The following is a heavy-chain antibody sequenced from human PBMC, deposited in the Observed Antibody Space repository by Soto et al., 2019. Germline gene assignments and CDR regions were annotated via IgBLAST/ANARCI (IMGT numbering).Heavy chain of an antibody. V-gene: IGHV3-30-3*01. Sequence: GGSLRLSCAASGFTFSSYAMHWVRQAPGKGLEWVAVISYDGSNKYYADSVKGRFTISRDNSKNTLYLQMNSLRAEDTAVYYCARDLRLVSSGSYYSAMDVWGQGTTVTVSS. D-gene: IGHD3-10*01. CDR3: ARDLRLVSSGSYYSAMDV. CDR1: GFTFSSYA. CDR2: ISYDGSNK. J-gene: IGHJ6*02.